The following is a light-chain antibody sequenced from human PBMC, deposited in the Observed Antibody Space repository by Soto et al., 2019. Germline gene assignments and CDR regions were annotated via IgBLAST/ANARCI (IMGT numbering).Light chain of an antibody. V-gene: IGKV1D-16*01. CDR3: QQYDSFPYT. J-gene: IGKJ2*01. CDR2: AAS. Sequence: IQMTQSPSSVSASLGDSVSINCRASLSVGGWLAWYRQKPGKAPEFLIFAASTLHSGVPSRFSGSGSGTDFTLTISSLQPEDVATYYCQQYDSFPYTFGQGSKLDIK. CDR1: LSVGGW.